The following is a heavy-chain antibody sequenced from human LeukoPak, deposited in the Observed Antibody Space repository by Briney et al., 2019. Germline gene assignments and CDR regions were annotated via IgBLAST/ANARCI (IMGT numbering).Heavy chain of an antibody. D-gene: IGHD3-3*01. CDR2: ISSSSSYI. V-gene: IGHV3-21*01. J-gene: IGHJ4*02. CDR3: AGRRITIFGVVINDY. CDR1: GFTFSSYS. Sequence: GGSLRLSCAASGFTFSSYSMNWVRQAPGKGLEWVSSISSSSSYIYYAESVKGRFTISRDNAKNSLYLQMNSLRAEDTAVYYCAGRRITIFGVVINDYWGQGTLVTVSS.